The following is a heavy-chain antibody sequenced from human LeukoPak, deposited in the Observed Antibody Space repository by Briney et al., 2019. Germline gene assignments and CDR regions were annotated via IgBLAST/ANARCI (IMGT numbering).Heavy chain of an antibody. D-gene: IGHD2-15*01. J-gene: IGHJ4*02. V-gene: IGHV4-39*01. CDR2: INYGGNT. Sequence: SETQSLTCTVSGGSISSSAYHWGWIRQPPGKGLEWIGTINYGGNTYYNLSLKSRVIIFLDTSKNQFSLKLSSVTAADTAVYYCARLWSTSCKGGSCPHQPNYWGQGTRVTVPS. CDR3: ARLWSTSCKGGSCPHQPNY. CDR1: GGSISSSAYH.